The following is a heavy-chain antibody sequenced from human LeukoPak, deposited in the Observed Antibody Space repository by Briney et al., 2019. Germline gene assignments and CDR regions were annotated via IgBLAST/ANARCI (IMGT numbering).Heavy chain of an antibody. V-gene: IGHV4-59*01. D-gene: IGHD3-9*01. CDR3: ARVLRYFDLPDY. CDR2: IYYSGST. Sequence: SETLSLTCTVSGGSISSYYWSRIRQPPRKGLEWIGYIYYSGSTNYNPSLKSRVTISVDTSKNQFSLKLSSVTAADTAVYYCARVLRYFDLPDYWGQGTLVTVSS. CDR1: GGSISSYY. J-gene: IGHJ4*02.